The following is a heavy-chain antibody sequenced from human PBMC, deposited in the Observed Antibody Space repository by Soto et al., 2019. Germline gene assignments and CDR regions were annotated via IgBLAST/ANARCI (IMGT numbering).Heavy chain of an antibody. CDR3: ATDGRRDAYNEGREFDN. V-gene: IGHV1-24*01. D-gene: IGHD1-1*01. Sequence: ASVKVSCKVSGYTLSELSMHWVRQAPGKGLEWMGGFDPEDAETIYAQKFQGRLTMTEDTSTDTGYMELSSLRSEDTAVYYCATDGRRDAYNEGREFDNWGQGTLGTSPQ. CDR1: GYTLSELS. CDR2: FDPEDAET. J-gene: IGHJ4*02.